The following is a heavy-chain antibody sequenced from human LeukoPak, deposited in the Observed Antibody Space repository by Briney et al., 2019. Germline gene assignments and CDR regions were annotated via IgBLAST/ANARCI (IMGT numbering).Heavy chain of an antibody. Sequence: GGSLRLSCAASGFSFSSYGMYWVRQAPGKGLEWVAFIRYDGSKKYYADSVKGRFTISRDNSKNTLDLQMNSLRAEDTAVYYCAKSSLVTPYDYWGQGTLVSVSS. CDR2: IRYDGSKK. CDR3: AKSSLVTPYDY. V-gene: IGHV3-30*02. J-gene: IGHJ4*02. CDR1: GFSFSSYG. D-gene: IGHD2-15*01.